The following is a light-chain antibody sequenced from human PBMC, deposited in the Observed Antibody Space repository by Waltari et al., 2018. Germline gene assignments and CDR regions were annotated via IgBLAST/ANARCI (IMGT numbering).Light chain of an antibody. Sequence: SYEVTQPPSVSVSPGQTAIITCSGDKLGDKYACWYQQRPGQSPVLVIYQDNKRPSGIPERFSRANSGNTATLTISGTQAMDEADYYCQTWDSATAVFGGGTKLAVL. CDR1: KLGDKY. CDR3: QTWDSATAV. J-gene: IGLJ3*02. V-gene: IGLV3-1*01. CDR2: QDN.